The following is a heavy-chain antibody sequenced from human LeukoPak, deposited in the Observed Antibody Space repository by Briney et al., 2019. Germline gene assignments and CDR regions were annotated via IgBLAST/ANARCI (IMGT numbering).Heavy chain of an antibody. J-gene: IGHJ5*02. V-gene: IGHV4-34*01. D-gene: IGHD1/OR15-1a*01. CDR2: INHSGST. CDR1: GGSFSGYY. Sequence: SETLSLTCAVYGGSFSGYYWSWIRQPPGKGLEWIGEINHSGSTNYNPSLKSRVTISVDTSKNQFSLKLSSVTAADTAVYYCARETRLPNWFDPWGQGTLVTVSS. CDR3: ARETRLPNWFDP.